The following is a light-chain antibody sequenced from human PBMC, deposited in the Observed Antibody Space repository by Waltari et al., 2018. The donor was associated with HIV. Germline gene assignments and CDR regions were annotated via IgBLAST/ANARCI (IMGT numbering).Light chain of an antibody. CDR2: EVT. Sequence: QSALTKPASVSGSPGQSITLSCTGSNSYIGKYNTLSWYKQPPCKVPKVLIFEVTTRPSGISHRFSGSKSDNTASLTISGLQAEDEADYYCSSYATGNTYIFGTGTSVTVL. J-gene: IGLJ1*01. CDR3: SSYATGNTYI. CDR1: NSYIGKYNT. V-gene: IGLV2-23*02.